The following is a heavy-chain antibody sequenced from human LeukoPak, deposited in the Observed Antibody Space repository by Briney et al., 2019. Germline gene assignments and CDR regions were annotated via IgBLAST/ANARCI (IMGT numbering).Heavy chain of an antibody. CDR1: GFTFSSYG. V-gene: IGHV3-21*01. Sequence: GGSLRLSCAASGFTFSSYGMHWVRQAPGKGLEWVSSISSSSSYIYYADSVKGRFTISRDNAKNSLYLQMNSLRAEDTAVYYCARSMAYYYDSRDAFDIWGQGTMVTVSS. CDR2: ISSSSSYI. D-gene: IGHD3-22*01. J-gene: IGHJ3*02. CDR3: ARSMAYYYDSRDAFDI.